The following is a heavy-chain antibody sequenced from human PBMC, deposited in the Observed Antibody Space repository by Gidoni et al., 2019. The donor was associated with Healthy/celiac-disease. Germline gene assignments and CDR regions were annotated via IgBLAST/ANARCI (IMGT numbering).Heavy chain of an antibody. V-gene: IGHV3-9*01. CDR3: AKDIFANPYYMDV. D-gene: IGHD3-9*01. CDR1: GFTFYDYA. CDR2: ISWNSGSI. J-gene: IGHJ6*03. Sequence: EVQLVESGGGLVQPGRSLRLSCAASGFTFYDYAMHWVRHAPGKGLEGVSGISWNSGSIGYADSVKGRFTISRDNAKNSLYLQMNSLRAEDTALYYCAKDIFANPYYMDVWGKGTTVTVSS.